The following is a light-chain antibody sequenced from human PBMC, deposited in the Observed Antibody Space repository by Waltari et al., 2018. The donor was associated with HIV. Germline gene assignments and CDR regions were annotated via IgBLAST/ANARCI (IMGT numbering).Light chain of an antibody. CDR3: MQALQTPT. J-gene: IGKJ1*01. V-gene: IGKV2-28*01. CDR2: LGS. Sequence: DIVMTQSPLSLPVTPGEPASISCRSSQSLLHSNGYKYLDWYLQKPGHSPQLVIYLGSNRASGVPDRFSGSGSGTDFTLKISRVEAEDVGVYYCMQALQTPTFGQGTKVEIK. CDR1: QSLLHSNGYKY.